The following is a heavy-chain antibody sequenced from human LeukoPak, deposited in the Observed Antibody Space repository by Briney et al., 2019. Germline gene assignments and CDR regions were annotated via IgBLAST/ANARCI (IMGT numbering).Heavy chain of an antibody. D-gene: IGHD3-16*01. CDR1: GFTFSSYA. CDR2: ISYDGSNK. Sequence: TGGSLRLSCAASGFTFSSYAMHWVRQAPGKGLEWVAVISYDGSNKYYADSVKGRFTISRGNSKNTLYLQMNSLRAEDTAVYYCASLRWVWLDWGQGTLVTVSS. J-gene: IGHJ4*02. CDR3: ASLRWVWLD. V-gene: IGHV3-30*04.